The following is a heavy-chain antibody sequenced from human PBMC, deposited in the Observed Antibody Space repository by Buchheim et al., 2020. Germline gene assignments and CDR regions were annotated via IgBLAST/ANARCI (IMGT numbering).Heavy chain of an antibody. J-gene: IGHJ1*01. CDR2: INHSGST. D-gene: IGHD2-15*01. CDR3: ARGSTPAALFQH. CDR1: GGSFSGYY. Sequence: QVQLQQWGAGLLKPSETLSLTCAVYGGSFSGYYWSWIRQPPGKGLEWIGEINHSGSTNYNPSLKSRVTISVDTSKNKFSLQLSSVTAADTAVYYCARGSTPAALFQHWGQGTL. V-gene: IGHV4-34*01.